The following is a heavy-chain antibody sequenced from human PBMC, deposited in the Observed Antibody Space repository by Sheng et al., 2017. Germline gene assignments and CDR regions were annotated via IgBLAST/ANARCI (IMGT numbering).Heavy chain of an antibody. Sequence: QLQLQESGPGLVKPSETLSLTCTVSGGSISSSSYYWGWIRQPPGKGLEWIGSIYYSGSTYYNPSLKSRVTISVDTSKNQFSLKLSSVTAADTAVYYCARSGXIVVVPAAILFDYWAGNPGHRL. J-gene: IGHJ4*02. V-gene: IGHV4-39*07. CDR2: IYYSGST. CDR3: ARSGXIVVVPAAILFDY. CDR1: GGSISSSSYY. D-gene: IGHD2-2*01.